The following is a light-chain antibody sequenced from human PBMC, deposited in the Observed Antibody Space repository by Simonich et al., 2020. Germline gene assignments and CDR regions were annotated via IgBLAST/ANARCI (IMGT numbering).Light chain of an antibody. CDR2: AAS. CDR3: QQLNSYPYT. CDR1: QGISSY. J-gene: IGKJ2*01. V-gene: IGKV1-9*01. Sequence: DIQMTQSPSSLSASVGDRVTITCRASQGISSYLAWYQQKPGKAPKLLIYAASTLQSGVPSRFSGSGSGTECTLTISSLQPEDFATYYCQQLNSYPYTFGQGTKLEIK.